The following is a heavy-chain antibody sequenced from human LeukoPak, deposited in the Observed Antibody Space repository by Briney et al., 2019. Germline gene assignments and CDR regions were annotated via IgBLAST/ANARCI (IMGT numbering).Heavy chain of an antibody. D-gene: IGHD2-2*01. CDR1: GGSISSSSYY. CDR2: IYYSGST. CDR3: ARTSRGASYYYYYYGMDV. J-gene: IGHJ6*02. V-gene: IGHV4-39*01. Sequence: SETLSLTCTVSGGSISSSSYYWGWIRQPPGKGLEWIGSIYYSGSTYYNPPLKSRVTISVDTSKNQFSLKLSSVTAADTAVYYCARTSRGASYYYYYYGMDVWGQGTTVTVSS.